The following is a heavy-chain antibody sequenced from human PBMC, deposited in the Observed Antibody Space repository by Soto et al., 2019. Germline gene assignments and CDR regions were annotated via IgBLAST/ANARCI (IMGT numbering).Heavy chain of an antibody. D-gene: IGHD5-12*01. V-gene: IGHV4-31*03. CDR2: IYYSGST. J-gene: IGHJ3*02. CDR3: ARARLRAVYAFDI. Sequence: PLSLTCTVSGGSVSSGAYYWTWIRQRPGKGLEWIGYIYYSGSTYYSPSLKSRLSISLDTSKNQFSLRLSSVTAADTAMYYCARARLRAVYAFDIWGQGTMVTVS. CDR1: GGSVSSGAYY.